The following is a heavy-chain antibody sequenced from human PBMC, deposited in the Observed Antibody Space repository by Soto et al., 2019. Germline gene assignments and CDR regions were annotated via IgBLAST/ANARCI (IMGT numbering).Heavy chain of an antibody. Sequence: QITLKESGPSLVNPTETLTLTCTLSGFSLSTSGVAVGWFRQPPGKALEWLAIIFWDDDKRYSTSLKSRLIITKDISRNQVVLTLTNLDPVDTATYYCAHSPYSITSKGTFDVWGQGTMVIVSS. CDR3: AHSPYSITSKGTFDV. CDR2: IFWDDDK. CDR1: GFSLSTSGVA. D-gene: IGHD5-18*01. J-gene: IGHJ3*01. V-gene: IGHV2-5*02.